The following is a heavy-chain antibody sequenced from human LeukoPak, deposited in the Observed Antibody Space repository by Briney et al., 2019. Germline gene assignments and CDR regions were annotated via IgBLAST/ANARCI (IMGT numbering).Heavy chain of an antibody. J-gene: IGHJ4*02. CDR1: GGSFSGYY. CDR2: INHSGST. V-gene: IGHV4-34*01. CDR3: ARARLREVFDY. Sequence: SETLSLTCAVYGGSFSGYYWSWIRQPPGKGLEWIGEINHSGSTNYNPSLKSRVTISVDTSKNQFSLKLSSVTAADTAVYYRARARLREVFDYWGQGTLVTVSS. D-gene: IGHD3-22*01.